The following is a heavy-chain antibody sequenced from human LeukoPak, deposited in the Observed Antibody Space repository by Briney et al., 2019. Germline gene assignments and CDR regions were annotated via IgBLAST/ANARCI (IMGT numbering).Heavy chain of an antibody. CDR3: ARDRGYYAIDY. Sequence: PGGSLRLSCVGSGFTFSSYWMSWVRQAPGKGPEWVANMKQDASEKYYFGALNGRFTISRDNAKNSLYLQMNGLRAEDTAVYYCARDRGYYAIDYWGQGTVVTVSS. V-gene: IGHV3-7*01. J-gene: IGHJ4*02. D-gene: IGHD2/OR15-2a*01. CDR2: MKQDASEK. CDR1: GFTFSSYW.